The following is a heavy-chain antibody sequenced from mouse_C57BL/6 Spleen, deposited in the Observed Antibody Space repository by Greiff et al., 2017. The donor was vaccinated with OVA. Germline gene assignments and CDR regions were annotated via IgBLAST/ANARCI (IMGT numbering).Heavy chain of an antibody. Sequence: VQLQQSGAELVRPGASVKLSCTASGFHIKDDYMHWVKQRPEQGLAWIGWIDPENGDTEYASTFQGKATITADTSSNTAYQQLSSLTSEDTAVYYCTTWLYGNYRTFDYWGQGTTLTGAS. V-gene: IGHV14-4*01. CDR3: TTWLYGNYRTFDY. CDR2: IDPENGDT. J-gene: IGHJ2*01. CDR1: GFHIKDDY. D-gene: IGHD2-1*01.